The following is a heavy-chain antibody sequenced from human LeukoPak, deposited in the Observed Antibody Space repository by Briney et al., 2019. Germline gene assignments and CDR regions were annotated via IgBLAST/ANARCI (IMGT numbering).Heavy chain of an antibody. V-gene: IGHV5-51*01. CDR2: IYPGDSDT. Sequence: GESLKISCKGSGYSFTSYWICWVRQMPGKGLEWMGIIYPGDSDTRYSPSFQGQVTISADKSISTAYPQWSSLKASDTAMYYCAATYCSSTSCRDAFDIWGQGTMVTVSS. CDR1: GYSFTSYW. J-gene: IGHJ3*02. D-gene: IGHD2-2*01. CDR3: AATYCSSTSCRDAFDI.